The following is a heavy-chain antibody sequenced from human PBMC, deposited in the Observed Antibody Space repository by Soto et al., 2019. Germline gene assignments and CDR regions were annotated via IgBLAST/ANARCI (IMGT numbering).Heavy chain of an antibody. V-gene: IGHV4-59*08. J-gene: IGHJ4*02. CDR1: GGSISSYY. CDR2: YYYSGST. D-gene: IGHD6-13*01. Sequence: SETLSLTCTVSGGSISSYYWSWIRQPPGKGLEWIGYYYYSGSTNNNPSLKSRVTISVDTSKNQFSLKLSSGTAADTAVYYCARHVSSSWYNYFDYWGQGTLVTVSS. CDR3: ARHVSSSWYNYFDY.